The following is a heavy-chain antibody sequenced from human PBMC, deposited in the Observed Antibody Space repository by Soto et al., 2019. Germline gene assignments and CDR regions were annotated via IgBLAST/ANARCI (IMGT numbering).Heavy chain of an antibody. CDR3: ARDSQQLVYYGMAV. Sequence: QVQLVQSGAEVKKPGSSVKVSCKASGGTFSSYAISWVRQAPGQGLEWMGGIIPIFGTANYAQKFQGRVTITADEPTSTAYMELSSLRSEDTAVYYCARDSQQLVYYGMAVWGQGTTVTVSS. CDR1: GGTFSSYA. J-gene: IGHJ6*02. V-gene: IGHV1-69*01. D-gene: IGHD6-13*01. CDR2: IIPIFGTA.